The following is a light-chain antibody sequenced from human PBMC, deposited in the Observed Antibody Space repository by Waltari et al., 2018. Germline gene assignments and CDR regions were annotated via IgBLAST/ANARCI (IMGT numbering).Light chain of an antibody. V-gene: IGKV1-NL1*01. CDR2: GSS. CDR1: QGIRKS. J-gene: IGKJ2*02. CDR3: QQYYSTPPWT. Sequence: IQITHSHSSLSSSVGGRAITTYQPSQGIRKSLAWYQQKPRNGPKLLVYGSSTLQIGVPSRFSGSGSGTDYTLTISSRQPEDFATYYCQQYYSTPPWTFGQGTKLEIK.